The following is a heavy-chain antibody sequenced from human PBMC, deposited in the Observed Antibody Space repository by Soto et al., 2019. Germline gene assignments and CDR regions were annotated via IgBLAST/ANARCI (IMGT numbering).Heavy chain of an antibody. J-gene: IGHJ4*02. V-gene: IGHV3-23*05. CDR2: IYGSGRGI. D-gene: IGHD2-8*02. Sequence: GTRRPCWTAAGLPQSYFAMMWVRPAPGKGLECVSGIYGSGRGIEYADSGKGRFTISRDNSKNTVYLQMTDLRADDTAVYYCAKDAIYNDGLWRMGHWGQGTQVTVSS. CDR3: AKDAIYNDGLWRMGH. CDR1: GLPQSYFA.